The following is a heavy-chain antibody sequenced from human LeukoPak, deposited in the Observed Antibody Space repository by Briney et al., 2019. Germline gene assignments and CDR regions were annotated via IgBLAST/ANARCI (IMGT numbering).Heavy chain of an antibody. D-gene: IGHD3-10*01. CDR3: ARTGGYGSGTYDYYYFGMDV. V-gene: IGHV3-48*03. Sequence: QAGRTLRLSCAASGFAFSRDEMNWVREAAGKGLEWVADITSSGRIRYSADSVKGRFPTSTDNAKNSLYLQMTRLRAEDTGVYYCARTGGYGSGTYDYYYFGMDVWGQGTTVTVSS. J-gene: IGHJ6*02. CDR1: GFAFSRDE. CDR2: ITSSGRIR.